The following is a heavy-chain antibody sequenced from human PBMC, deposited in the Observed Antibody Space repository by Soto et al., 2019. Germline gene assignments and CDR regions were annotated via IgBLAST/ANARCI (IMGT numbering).Heavy chain of an antibody. V-gene: IGHV3-30-3*01. CDR3: ARDLVPDSSGYSVYYYYGMVV. Sequence: QVQLVESGGGVGQPGRSLRLSCAASGFTFSSYAMHWVRQAPGKGLEWVAVISYDGSNKYYADSVKGRFTISRDNSKNTLYLQMNSLRAEDTAMYYCARDLVPDSSGYSVYYYYGMVVWGQGTTVTVSS. D-gene: IGHD3-22*01. CDR1: GFTFSSYA. CDR2: ISYDGSNK. J-gene: IGHJ6*02.